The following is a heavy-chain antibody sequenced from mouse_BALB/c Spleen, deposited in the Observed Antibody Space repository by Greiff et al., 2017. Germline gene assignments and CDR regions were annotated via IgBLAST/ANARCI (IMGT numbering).Heavy chain of an antibody. Sequence: EVKLVESGGGLVQPGGSLKLSCAASGFTFSSYGMSWVRQTPDKRLELVATINSNGGSTYYPDSVTGRFTISRDNAKNTLYLQRRSLKSEDTAMYYCAMGGYYDYAMDYWGQGTSVTVSS. J-gene: IGHJ4*01. V-gene: IGHV5-6-3*01. CDR3: AMGGYYDYAMDY. CDR1: GFTFSSYG. CDR2: INSNGGST. D-gene: IGHD2-3*01.